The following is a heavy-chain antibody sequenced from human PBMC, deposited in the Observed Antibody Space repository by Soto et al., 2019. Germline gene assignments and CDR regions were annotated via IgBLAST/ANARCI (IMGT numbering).Heavy chain of an antibody. V-gene: IGHV1-58*01. Sequence: GASVKVSCKASGFTFTSSAVQWVRQARGQRLEWIGWVVVGSGNTNYAQKFQERVTITRDMSTSTAYMELRSLRSEDTAVYYCARDHASVLRYFDWLPPSAYWGQGTLVTVSS. CDR3: ARDHASVLRYFDWLPPSAY. CDR2: VVVGSGNT. D-gene: IGHD3-9*01. J-gene: IGHJ4*02. CDR1: GFTFTSSA.